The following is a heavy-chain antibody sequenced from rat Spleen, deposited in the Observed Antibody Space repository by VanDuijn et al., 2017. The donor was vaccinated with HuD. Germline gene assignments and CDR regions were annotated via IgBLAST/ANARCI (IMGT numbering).Heavy chain of an antibody. D-gene: IGHD1-10*01. CDR3: TTFGTTDWYFDF. J-gene: IGHJ2*01. Sequence: EVQLVESDGGLVQPGRSLKLSCAASGFTFSDYYMAWVRQAPTKGLEWVATISSDGGRNFYRDSVKGRFTISRDNAKSSLYLQMDSLRSGDTATYYFTTFGTTDWYFDFWGQGVMVTVSS. CDR1: GFTFSDYY. V-gene: IGHV5-20*01. CDR2: ISSDGGRN.